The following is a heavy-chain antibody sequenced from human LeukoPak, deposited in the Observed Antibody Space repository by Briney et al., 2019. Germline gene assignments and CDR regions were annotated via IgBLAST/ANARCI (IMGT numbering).Heavy chain of an antibody. V-gene: IGHV1-69*01. CDR3: ARAQMGYCSAVACHFDL. J-gene: IGHJ4*02. D-gene: IGHD2-15*01. CDR1: GGTFSYYG. Sequence: SVKVSCKASGGTFSYYGISWVRQAPGQGLEWMGGIIPIFGTTNYAQKFQGRVTITADESTSTAYMELSGLGSDDTAVYYCARAQMGYCSAVACHFDLWGQGTLVTVSS. CDR2: IIPIFGTT.